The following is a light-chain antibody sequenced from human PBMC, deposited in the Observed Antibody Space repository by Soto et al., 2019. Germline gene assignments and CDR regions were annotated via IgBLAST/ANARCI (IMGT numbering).Light chain of an antibody. CDR2: GAS. V-gene: IGKV3-20*01. CDR3: QQYGSSGT. J-gene: IGKJ1*01. Sequence: EVVLTQSPATLSLSPGEAATLSCRASQSIGNCLAWYQQKPGQAPRLLIYGASNRATGIPDRFSGSGSGTDFTLTISRLEPEDFAVYYCQQYGSSGTFGQGTKVDI. CDR1: QSIGNC.